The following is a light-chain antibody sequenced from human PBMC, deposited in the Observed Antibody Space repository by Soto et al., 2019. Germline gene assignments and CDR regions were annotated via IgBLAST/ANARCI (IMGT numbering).Light chain of an antibody. CDR1: QSVSNNY. V-gene: IGKV3-20*01. Sequence: VLTQSPGTLSLSPGERATLSCRASQSVSNNYLAWYQQKPGQAPRLFIYGASNRATGIPDRFSASGSGTDFTLTISRLEPEDFAVYYCQQYISSPLTFGQGTKVEIK. J-gene: IGKJ1*01. CDR3: QQYISSPLT. CDR2: GAS.